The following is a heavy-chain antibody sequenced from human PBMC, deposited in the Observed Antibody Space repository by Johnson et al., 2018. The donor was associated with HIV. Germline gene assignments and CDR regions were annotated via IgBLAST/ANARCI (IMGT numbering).Heavy chain of an antibody. J-gene: IGHJ3*01. V-gene: IGHV3-30*02. CDR3: ATERGVSEWLRRPFDAFDV. D-gene: IGHD3-3*01. Sequence: VESGGGVVQPGGSLRLSCAASGFTFRSYGMHWVCQAPGKGLEWVAFIRYDGSNKYYADSVKGRFTISRDNSKNTLYLQMNSLRAEDTAVYYCATERGVSEWLRRPFDAFDVWGQGTMVTVSS. CDR1: GFTFRSYG. CDR2: IRYDGSNK.